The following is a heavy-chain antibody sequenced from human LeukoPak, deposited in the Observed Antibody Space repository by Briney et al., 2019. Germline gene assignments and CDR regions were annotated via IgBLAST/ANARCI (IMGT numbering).Heavy chain of an antibody. CDR2: IYSGGST. D-gene: IGHD6-13*01. Sequence: GGSLRLSCAASGFTVSSNYMSWVRQAPGKGLEWVSVIYSGGSTYYADSVKGRFTISRDNSKNTLYLQMNSLRAEDTAVYYCAKSGSSSWFLDYWGQGTLSPSPQ. J-gene: IGHJ4*02. V-gene: IGHV3-53*01. CDR3: AKSGSSSWFLDY. CDR1: GFTVSSNY.